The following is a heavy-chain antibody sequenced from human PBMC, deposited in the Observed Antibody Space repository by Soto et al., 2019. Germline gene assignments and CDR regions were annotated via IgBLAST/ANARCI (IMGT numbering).Heavy chain of an antibody. V-gene: IGHV4-59*01. D-gene: IGHD2-2*01. CDR2: IHYSGST. CDR1: GGSISSYY. J-gene: IGHJ6*02. CDR3: ARARYQLLHPYYYGMDV. Sequence: QVQLQESGPGLVKPSETLSLTCTVSGGSISSYYWSWIRQSPGKGLDWIGSIHYSGSTKSNPSLKRRVTISVDTSRNQVSLKLSSVTAADSAVYFCARARYQLLHPYYYGMDVWGQGTTVTVSS.